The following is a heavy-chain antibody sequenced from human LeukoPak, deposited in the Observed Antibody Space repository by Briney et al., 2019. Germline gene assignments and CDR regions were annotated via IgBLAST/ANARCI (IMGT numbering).Heavy chain of an antibody. CDR3: ARDPIAARRRFRTEYGDYFDY. CDR2: ISSSSSYI. J-gene: IGHJ4*02. V-gene: IGHV3-21*01. D-gene: IGHD6-6*01. Sequence: GGSLRLSCAASGFTFSSYSMNWVRQAPGKGLEWVSSISSSSSYIYYADSVKGRFTISRDNAKNSLYLQMNSLRAEDTAVYYCARDPIAARRRFRTEYGDYFDYWGQGTLVTVSS. CDR1: GFTFSSYS.